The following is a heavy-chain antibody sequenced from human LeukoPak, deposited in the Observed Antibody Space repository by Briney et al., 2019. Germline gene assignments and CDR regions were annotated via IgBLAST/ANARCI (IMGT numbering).Heavy chain of an antibody. CDR2: INHSVIM. CDR3: AKGLITMVRARRYYTDV. D-gene: IGHD3-10*01. J-gene: IGHJ6*03. CDR1: GGSLRIYS. Sequence: SQALSFTSAVHGGSLRIYSWTWIRPPRGKGLGWIGEINHSVIMIYNPTLTSRVTISVDTSTNQISLKLSYVTAADTAVYYYAKGLITMVRARRYYTDVWGKGTTVTVSS. V-gene: IGHV4-34*01.